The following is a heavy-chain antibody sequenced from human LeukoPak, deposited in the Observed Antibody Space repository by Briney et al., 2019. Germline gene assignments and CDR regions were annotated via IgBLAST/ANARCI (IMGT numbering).Heavy chain of an antibody. CDR2: IYNSGST. CDR3: ASADGSGWYYFDS. J-gene: IGHJ4*02. D-gene: IGHD6-19*01. CDR1: GGSISSYF. V-gene: IGHV4-59*01. Sequence: SETLSLTCTVSGGSISSYFWSWIRQPPGKGLEWIGYIYNSGSTNYYPALKSRVTISVDTSKNQFSPKLTPVTEADTAVYYCASADGSGWYYFDSWGQGTLVTVSS.